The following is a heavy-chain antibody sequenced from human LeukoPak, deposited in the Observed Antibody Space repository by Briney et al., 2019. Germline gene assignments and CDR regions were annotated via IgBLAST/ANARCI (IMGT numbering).Heavy chain of an antibody. CDR3: AADLLPTDPYNWFDP. Sequence: ASVKVSCKASGYTFTSYDINWVRQATGQGLEWMGWMNPNSGNTGYAQKFQGRVTITRNTSISTAYMELSSLRSEDTAVYYCAADLLPTDPYNWFDPWGQGSLVTVSS. J-gene: IGHJ5*02. V-gene: IGHV1-8*03. CDR2: MNPNSGNT. D-gene: IGHD2-2*01. CDR1: GYTFTSYD.